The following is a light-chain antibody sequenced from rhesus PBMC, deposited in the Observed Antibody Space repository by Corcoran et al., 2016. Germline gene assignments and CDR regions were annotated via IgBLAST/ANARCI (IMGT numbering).Light chain of an antibody. Sequence: DIQMTQSPSSLSASVGDRVTITCRASQGISNWLAWYQQKPGKTPKHLIYRASNLETGVPSRFSGSGSGTDFTLTISSLQPEDISTYYCQQHDNSPFTFGPGTKLAIK. CDR1: QGISNW. V-gene: IGKV1-69*01. J-gene: IGKJ3*01. CDR2: RAS. CDR3: QQHDNSPFT.